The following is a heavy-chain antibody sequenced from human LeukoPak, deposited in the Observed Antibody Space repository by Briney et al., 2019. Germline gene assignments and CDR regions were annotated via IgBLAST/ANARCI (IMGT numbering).Heavy chain of an antibody. CDR1: GSTFSSYA. CDR3: ARSTPGYPGGYYYYMDV. Sequence: PGGSLRLSCAASGSTFSSYAMHWVRQAPGKGLEWVAVISYDGSNKYYADSVKGRFTISRDNSKNTLYLQMNSLRAEDTAVYYCARSTPGYPGGYYYYMDVWGKGTTVTVSS. J-gene: IGHJ6*03. D-gene: IGHD5-12*01. V-gene: IGHV3-30*01. CDR2: ISYDGSNK.